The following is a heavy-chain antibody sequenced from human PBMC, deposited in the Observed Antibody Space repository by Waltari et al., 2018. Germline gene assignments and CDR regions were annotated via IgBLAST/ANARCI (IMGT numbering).Heavy chain of an antibody. Sequence: EVQLVESGGGLVQPGGSLRLSCAASGFTFSSYEMNWVRQAPGKGLEWVSYISSSGSTIYYADSVKGRFTISRDNAKNSLYLQMNSLRAEDTAVYYCARDWVAARTPRRRAFDIWGQGTMVTVSS. CDR3: ARDWVAARTPRRRAFDI. CDR1: GFTFSSYE. J-gene: IGHJ3*02. CDR2: ISSSGSTI. D-gene: IGHD6-6*01. V-gene: IGHV3-48*03.